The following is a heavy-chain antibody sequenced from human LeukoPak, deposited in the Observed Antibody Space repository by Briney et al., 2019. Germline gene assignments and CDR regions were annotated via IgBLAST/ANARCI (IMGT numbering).Heavy chain of an antibody. CDR2: VSYTGRT. CDR3: ARLLDYDNSGAPDVFDI. Sequence: SETLSLTSSVSGGSTTSNYWTWIRQSPGKGLEYIGHVSYTGRTSYNHSLQRRLTISLDTSNNHFALQLTTVSAADTAVYYCARLLDYDNSGAPDVFDIWGQGTMVTVSS. J-gene: IGHJ3*02. D-gene: IGHD3-22*01. V-gene: IGHV4-59*01. CDR1: GGSTTSNY.